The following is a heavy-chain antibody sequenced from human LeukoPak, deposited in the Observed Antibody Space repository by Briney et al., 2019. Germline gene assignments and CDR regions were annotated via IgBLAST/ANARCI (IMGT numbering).Heavy chain of an antibody. D-gene: IGHD5-18*01. J-gene: IGHJ4*02. Sequence: GGSLRLSCAASGLTFSNYWMSWVRQAPGEGLEWVANIKQEGSEQYYVDSRRGRFTISRDNAKNSLYLQMNSLRAEDTAVYYCAKRLRTGYNYGYPDYWGQGTLVTVSS. CDR1: GLTFSNYW. CDR3: AKRLRTGYNYGYPDY. V-gene: IGHV3-7*03. CDR2: IKQEGSEQ.